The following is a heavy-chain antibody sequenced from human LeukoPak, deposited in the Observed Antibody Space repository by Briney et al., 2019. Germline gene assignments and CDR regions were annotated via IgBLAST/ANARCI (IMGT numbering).Heavy chain of an antibody. Sequence: GASVKVSCKTSGYTFTTNAMHWVCQAPGQRLEWMGWINAGTGNTRYSQKFQGRVTISKDTSASTVYMELSSLRSEDTAVYYCARDPRYCSGDSCQSLDYWGQGTLVTVSS. CDR3: ARDPRYCSGDSCQSLDY. V-gene: IGHV1-3*01. D-gene: IGHD2-15*01. CDR1: GYTFTTNA. CDR2: INAGTGNT. J-gene: IGHJ4*02.